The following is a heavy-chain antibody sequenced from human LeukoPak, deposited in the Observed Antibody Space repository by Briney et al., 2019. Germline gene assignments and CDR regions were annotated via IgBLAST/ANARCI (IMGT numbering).Heavy chain of an antibody. V-gene: IGHV3-30-3*01. CDR2: ISYDGSNK. Sequence: GGSLRLSCAASGFTFSSYAMHWVRQAPGKGLEWVAVISYDGSNKYYADSVKGRFTISRDNSKNTLYLQMNSLRAEDTAVCYCARDSSGWYGNFDYWGQGTLVTVSS. D-gene: IGHD6-19*01. CDR1: GFTFSSYA. J-gene: IGHJ4*02. CDR3: ARDSSGWYGNFDY.